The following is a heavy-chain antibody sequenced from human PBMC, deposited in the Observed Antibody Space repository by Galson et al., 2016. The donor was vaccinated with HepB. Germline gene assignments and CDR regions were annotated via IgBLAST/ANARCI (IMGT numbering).Heavy chain of an antibody. CDR1: GFTLSSYS. D-gene: IGHD6-13*01. V-gene: IGHV3-48*04. Sequence: SLRLSCAASGFTLSSYSMNWVRQTPGKGLEWVSYITSRSTAIYYADSVKGRFTISRDNARNSLYLQMNSLRAEDTAVYYCAREGTGSSSFFYYYYGMDVWGQGTTVTVSS. CDR2: ITSRSTAI. CDR3: AREGTGSSSFFYYYYGMDV. J-gene: IGHJ6*02.